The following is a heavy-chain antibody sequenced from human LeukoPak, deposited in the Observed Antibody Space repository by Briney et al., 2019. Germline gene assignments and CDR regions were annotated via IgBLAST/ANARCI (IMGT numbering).Heavy chain of an antibody. Sequence: ASVKVSCKASGYTFTSYYMHWVRQAPGQGLEWMGIINPSGGSTSYAQKFQGRVTMTRDMSTSTAYMELSSLRSEDTAVYYCARDANYYGSGSYYFDYWGQGTLVTVSS. V-gene: IGHV1-46*01. CDR2: INPSGGST. J-gene: IGHJ4*02. CDR3: ARDANYYGSGSYYFDY. D-gene: IGHD3-10*01. CDR1: GYTFTSYY.